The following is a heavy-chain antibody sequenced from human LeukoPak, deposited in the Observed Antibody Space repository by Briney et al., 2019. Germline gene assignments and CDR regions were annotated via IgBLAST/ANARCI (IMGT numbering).Heavy chain of an antibody. D-gene: IGHD3-10*01. J-gene: IGHJ4*02. CDR1: GASISSDY. CDR3: ATQYNSGTLAYGY. Sequence: ETVSLTCTVSGASISSDYWTWIRQAPGKGLEWIGYINYSGATHYSPTHRIRVTMSIDTSKNHFSLQLSSVTAADTAVYYCATQYNSGTLAYGYWGQGTPVTVSS. V-gene: IGHV4-59*08. CDR2: INYSGAT.